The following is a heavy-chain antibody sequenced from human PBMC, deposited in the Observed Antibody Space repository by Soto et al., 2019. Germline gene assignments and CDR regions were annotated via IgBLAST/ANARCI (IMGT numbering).Heavy chain of an antibody. CDR1: GGSISSYY. D-gene: IGHD3-10*01. CDR3: ARDSDYRNYFDY. V-gene: IGHV4-59*01. J-gene: IGHJ4*02. CDR2: IYYSGST. Sequence: QVQLQESGPGLVKPSETLSLTCTVSGGSISSYYWSWIRQPPGKGLEWIGYIYYSGSTNYNPSLKGRVTISVDTSKNQFSLKLSSVTAADTAVYYCARDSDYRNYFDYWGQGTLVTVSS.